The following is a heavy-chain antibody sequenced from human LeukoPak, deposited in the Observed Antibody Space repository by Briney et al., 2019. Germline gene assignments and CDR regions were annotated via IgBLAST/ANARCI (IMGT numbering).Heavy chain of an antibody. D-gene: IGHD3-10*01. Sequence: SETLSLTCTVSDGSISSSGYYWGWIRQPPGKGLEWIGTIYYSGGSYYNPSLKSRVTISVDTSNNQFSLKLSSVTAADTAVYYCARSGSGYYYGSGSYFDYWGQGALVTVSS. J-gene: IGHJ4*02. CDR2: IYYSGGS. CDR3: ARSGSGYYYGSGSYFDY. CDR1: DGSISSSGYY. V-gene: IGHV4-39*01.